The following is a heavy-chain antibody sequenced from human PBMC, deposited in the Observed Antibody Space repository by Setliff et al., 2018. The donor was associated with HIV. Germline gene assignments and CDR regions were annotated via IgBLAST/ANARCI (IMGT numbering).Heavy chain of an antibody. Sequence: SETLSLTCTVSGGSMSSYFWSWIRQSPGKGLEWIGYIYNSGGTNYNPSLKSRVTMSLDTSKNQFSLNLTSVTVADTAVYFCARDHELGAFDLWGQGTMVTVSS. J-gene: IGHJ3*01. CDR2: IYNSGGT. CDR1: GGSMSSYF. D-gene: IGHD1-26*01. V-gene: IGHV4-59*01. CDR3: ARDHELGAFDL.